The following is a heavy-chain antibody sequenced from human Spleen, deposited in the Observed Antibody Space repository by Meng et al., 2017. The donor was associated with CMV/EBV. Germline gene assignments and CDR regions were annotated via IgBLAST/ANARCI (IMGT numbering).Heavy chain of an antibody. CDR3: ATYTNYEYFQYAMDV. Sequence: ASVKVSCKAPGYTFTSYYIHWVRQAPGQGLEWMGIINPTGGSTNYAQKFQGRVTMTRDTSTSTVYLDLRSLRSDDTAVYYCATYTNYEYFQYAMDVWGQGTMVTVSS. CDR2: INPTGGST. CDR1: GYTFTSYY. J-gene: IGHJ6*02. V-gene: IGHV1-46*01. D-gene: IGHD4-11*01.